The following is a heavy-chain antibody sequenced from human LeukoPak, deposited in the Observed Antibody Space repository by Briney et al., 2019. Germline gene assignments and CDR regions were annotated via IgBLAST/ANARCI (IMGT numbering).Heavy chain of an antibody. V-gene: IGHV1-69*13. CDR3: ARGRVIAVSRENWFDP. CDR1: GGTFSSYA. J-gene: IGHJ5*02. CDR2: IIPIFGTA. Sequence: GASVKVSCKASGGTFSSYAISCVRQAPRQGLEWMGGIIPIFGTANYAQKFQGRVTITPEESTSTAYIEQSSPRSEDTAVCYCARGRVIAVSRENWFDPWGQGTLVTVSS. D-gene: IGHD6-19*01.